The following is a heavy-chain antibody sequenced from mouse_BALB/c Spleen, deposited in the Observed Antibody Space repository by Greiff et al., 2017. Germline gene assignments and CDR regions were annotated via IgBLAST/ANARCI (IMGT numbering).Heavy chain of an antibody. CDR2: ISNGGGST. J-gene: IGHJ3*01. Sequence: EVQLVESGGGLVQPGGSLKLSCAASGFTFSSYTMSWVRQTPEKRLEWVAYISNGGGSTYYPDTVKGRFTISRDNAKNTLYLQMSSLKSEDTAMYYCARLDSSGYVGFAYWGQGTLVTVSA. V-gene: IGHV5-12-2*01. D-gene: IGHD3-2*01. CDR1: GFTFSSYT. CDR3: ARLDSSGYVGFAY.